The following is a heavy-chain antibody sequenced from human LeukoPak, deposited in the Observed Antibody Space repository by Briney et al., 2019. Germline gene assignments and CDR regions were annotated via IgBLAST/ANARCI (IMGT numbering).Heavy chain of an antibody. J-gene: IGHJ4*02. Sequence: GASLKISCQCSGFDFTAYGIAWVRQLPGKGLEWMGNIYPGGSNGRYSPSFQGQVTVSAYKSITTVYLQWSSLKASATAMYYSARHFHSAWFGFWGQGSLVTVSS. V-gene: IGHV5-51*01. CDR3: ARHFHSAWFGF. D-gene: IGHD5-18*01. CDR1: GFDFTAYG. CDR2: IYPGGSNG.